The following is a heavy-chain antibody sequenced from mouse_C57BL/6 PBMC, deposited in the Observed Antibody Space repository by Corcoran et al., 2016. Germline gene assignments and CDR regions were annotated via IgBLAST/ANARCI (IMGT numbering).Heavy chain of an antibody. D-gene: IGHD1-1*01. CDR3: ARGHYYYGSSLYYFDY. J-gene: IGHJ2*01. Sequence: EVQLQQSGPVLVKPGASVKMSCKASGYTFTDYYMNWVKQSHGKSLEWIGVINPYNGGTSYNQKFKGKATLTVDKSSSTAYMELNSLTSEDSAVYYCARGHYYYGSSLYYFDYWGQGTTLTVSS. CDR1: GYTFTDYY. V-gene: IGHV1-19*01. CDR2: INPYNGGT.